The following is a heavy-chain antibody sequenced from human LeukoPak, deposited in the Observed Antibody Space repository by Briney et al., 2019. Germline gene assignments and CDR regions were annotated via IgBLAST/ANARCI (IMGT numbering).Heavy chain of an antibody. CDR1: GGTFSSYA. D-gene: IGHD3-22*01. V-gene: IGHV1-69*04. J-gene: IGHJ1*01. CDR3: ARPDYYDSSGYYVGHFQH. CDR2: IIPILGIA. Sequence: ASVKVSCKASGGTFSSYAISWVRQAPGQGLEWMGRIIPILGIANYAQEFQGRVTITADKSTSTAYMELSSLRSEDTAVYYCARPDYYDSSGYYVGHFQHWGQGTLVTVSS.